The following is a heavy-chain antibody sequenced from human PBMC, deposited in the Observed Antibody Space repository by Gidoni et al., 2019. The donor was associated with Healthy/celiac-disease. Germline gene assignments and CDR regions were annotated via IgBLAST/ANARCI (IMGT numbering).Heavy chain of an antibody. CDR3: AATSDEQQLVGSPDY. J-gene: IGHJ4*02. Sequence: QVQLQQWGAGLLKPSETLSLPCAVYGWSFSGYYWCWIRQPPGKGLEWIGEINHSGSTNYNPSLKSRVTISVDTSKNQFSLKLSSVTAADTAVYYCAATSDEQQLVGSPDYWGQGTLVTVSS. D-gene: IGHD6-13*01. CDR2: INHSGST. V-gene: IGHV4-34*01. CDR1: GWSFSGYY.